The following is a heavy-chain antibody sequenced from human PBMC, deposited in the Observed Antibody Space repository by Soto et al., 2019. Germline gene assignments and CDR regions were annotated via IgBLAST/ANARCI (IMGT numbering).Heavy chain of an antibody. D-gene: IGHD3-16*01. Sequence: EVQLVESGGGLVQPGGSLRLSCEVSGFTFSDHYMDWVRQAPGKGLEWVGRSRNKANSFSTAYAPSVKGRFTISRDDLKSSLYLQMNSLKTDDTAVYDCSRIAYNYGPGDYWGQGTLVTVSS. CDR1: GFTFSDHY. CDR2: SRNKANSFST. J-gene: IGHJ4*02. CDR3: SRIAYNYGPGDY. V-gene: IGHV3-72*01.